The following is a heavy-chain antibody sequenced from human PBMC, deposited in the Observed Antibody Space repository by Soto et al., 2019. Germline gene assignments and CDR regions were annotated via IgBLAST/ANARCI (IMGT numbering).Heavy chain of an antibody. CDR1: GFTFSGYA. J-gene: IGHJ4*02. CDR2: ISSSGGTT. CDR3: AFCGGGDCYTPLDN. D-gene: IGHD2-21*02. Sequence: EVQLLESGGGLVHPGGSLRLSCAASGFTFSGYAMTWVRQAPGKGLEWVSAISSSGGTTNYADSVKGRFTLSRDNSKNTLYLQMNSLRAEDTAVYYCAFCGGGDCYTPLDNWGQGTRVTVSS. V-gene: IGHV3-23*01.